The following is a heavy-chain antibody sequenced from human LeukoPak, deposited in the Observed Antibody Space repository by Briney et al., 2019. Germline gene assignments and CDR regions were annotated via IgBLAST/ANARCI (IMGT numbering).Heavy chain of an antibody. Sequence: AAVKVSCKASGYSFINYGITWVRQAPGQGLEWMGWSSTDNGKTNYAQKFQGRVTTTTDTSTNTAYMELSSLRSDDTAVYYCARGGIDIVTVPVSNWFDPWGQGTLVTVSS. D-gene: IGHD2/OR15-2a*01. CDR2: SSTDNGKT. J-gene: IGHJ5*02. CDR3: ARGGIDIVTVPVSNWFDP. V-gene: IGHV1-18*01. CDR1: GYSFINYG.